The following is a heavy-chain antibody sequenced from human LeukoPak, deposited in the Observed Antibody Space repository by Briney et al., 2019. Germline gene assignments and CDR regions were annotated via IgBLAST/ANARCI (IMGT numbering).Heavy chain of an antibody. V-gene: IGHV4-39*01. CDR1: GGSISSSSYY. CDR3: ARRRRIGRYSYGCLDY. CDR2: IYYSGST. J-gene: IGHJ4*02. D-gene: IGHD5-18*01. Sequence: SETLSLTCTVSGGSISSSSYYWGWIRQPPGKELEWIGSIYYSGSTYYNPSLKSRVTISVDTSKNQFSLKLSSVTAADTAVYYCARRRRIGRYSYGCLDYWGQGTLVTVSS.